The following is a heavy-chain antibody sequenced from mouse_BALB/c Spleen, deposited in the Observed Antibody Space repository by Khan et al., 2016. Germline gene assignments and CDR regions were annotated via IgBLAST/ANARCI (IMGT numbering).Heavy chain of an antibody. CDR3: ARAWYFDY. CDR1: GYSITSGYY. V-gene: IGHV3-6*02. Sequence: EVQLQESGPGLVKPSQSLSLTCSVTGYSITSGYYWNWIRQFPGNKLEWMGYISYDGSNNYNPSLQNRISITRDTSKKQFFRKLTSVTTEDTATYDCARAWYFDYWGQGTTLTVSS. CDR2: ISYDGSN. J-gene: IGHJ2*01.